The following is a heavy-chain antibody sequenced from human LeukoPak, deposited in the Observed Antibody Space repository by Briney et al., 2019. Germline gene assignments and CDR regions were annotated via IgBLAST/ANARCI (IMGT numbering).Heavy chain of an antibody. J-gene: IGHJ4*02. Sequence: GGSLRLSCAASGFTFDDYAMSWVRQGPGKGLEWVSNINWNGDSTGYADSVKGRFIVSRDNANNSLYLQMNSLRAEDTALYYCARVHYDSSGYTPDFWGQGTLVTVSS. CDR1: GFTFDDYA. CDR2: INWNGDST. CDR3: ARVHYDSSGYTPDF. V-gene: IGHV3-20*04. D-gene: IGHD3-22*01.